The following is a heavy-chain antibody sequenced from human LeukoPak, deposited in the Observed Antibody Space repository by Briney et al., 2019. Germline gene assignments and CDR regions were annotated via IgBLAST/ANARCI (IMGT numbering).Heavy chain of an antibody. CDR2: ISSSSSYI. V-gene: IGHV3-21*01. J-gene: IGHJ4*02. D-gene: IGHD3-10*01. CDR3: ARYGSGSYPPFDY. CDR1: GFTFSSYS. Sequence: PGGSLRLSCAGSGFTFSSYSMKWVRQAPGKELEWVSSISSSSSYIYYADSVKGRFTISRDDAKNSLYLQMNSLRAEDTAVYYCARYGSGSYPPFDYWGQGTLVTVSS.